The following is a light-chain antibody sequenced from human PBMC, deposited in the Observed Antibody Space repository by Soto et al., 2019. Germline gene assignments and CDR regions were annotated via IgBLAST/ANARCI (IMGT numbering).Light chain of an antibody. CDR2: EVT. V-gene: IGLV2-23*02. CDR3: SSYVPGNVLVL. CDR1: AL. J-gene: IGLJ3*02. Sequence: QSALTQPASVSGSPGQSITISCTDALVSWFQQHPGRAPKLIIYEVTRRPSGVSDRFSGSKSGDTASLTISGLQSEDEADYYCSSYVPGNVLVLFGGGTKVTVL.